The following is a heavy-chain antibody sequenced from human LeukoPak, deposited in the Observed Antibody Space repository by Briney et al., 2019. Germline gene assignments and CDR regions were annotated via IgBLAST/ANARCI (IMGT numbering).Heavy chain of an antibody. CDR3: AKAPYSDGSGASFDY. Sequence: GCSLRLPYPASALTFHDYSLHWVRQAPGKGLEWVSGISWNSGSIAYADSVKGRFTISRDNDKNSLYLQMYSLRAEDTALYHCAKAPYSDGSGASFDYWGQGTLVTVSS. D-gene: IGHD3-22*01. J-gene: IGHJ4*02. CDR2: ISWNSGSI. CDR1: ALTFHDYS. V-gene: IGHV3-9*01.